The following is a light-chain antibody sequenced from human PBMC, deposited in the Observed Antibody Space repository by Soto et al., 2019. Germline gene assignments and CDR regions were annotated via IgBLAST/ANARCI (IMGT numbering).Light chain of an antibody. CDR1: QTVSITY. Sequence: VLTQSPGTLSLSPGESATLSCRASQTVSITYLTWYQQKPGQAPRLLIFGASKRATGIPDRFSGSGSGRDFTLTISGLEPEDFAVDYCQQYNNWPPITFGQGTRL. CDR3: QQYNNWPPIT. V-gene: IGKV3-20*01. J-gene: IGKJ5*01. CDR2: GAS.